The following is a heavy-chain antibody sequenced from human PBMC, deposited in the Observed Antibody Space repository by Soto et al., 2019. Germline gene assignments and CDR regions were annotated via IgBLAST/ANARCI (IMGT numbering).Heavy chain of an antibody. Sequence: EVQLVESGGGLVQPGGSLRLSCAASGYTFSSYSMNWVRQAPGKGLEWVSYISSSSSTIYYADSVKGRFTISRDNAKNSLYLQMNSLRAEDTAVYYCAREENSGYGYYFDYWGQGTLVTVSS. D-gene: IGHD5-12*01. V-gene: IGHV3-48*01. J-gene: IGHJ4*02. CDR1: GYTFSSYS. CDR3: AREENSGYGYYFDY. CDR2: ISSSSSTI.